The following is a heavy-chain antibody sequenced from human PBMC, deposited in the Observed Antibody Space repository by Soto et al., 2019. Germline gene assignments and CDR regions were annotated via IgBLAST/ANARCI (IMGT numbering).Heavy chain of an antibody. V-gene: IGHV3-7*02. CDR3: XXXXXXSGGEDS. CDR2: INQEGTSK. Sequence: EVQLVESGGDLVQPGGSLKLSCAASGLSFSNLWMAWVRQAPGKGLESVAHINQEGTSKDYLGSVKGRFIISRDNAKXXXXXXXXXXXXXXXXXXXXXXXXXXSGGEDSWGQGTLVTVSS. J-gene: IGHJ4*02. D-gene: IGHD1-26*01. CDR1: GLSFSNLW.